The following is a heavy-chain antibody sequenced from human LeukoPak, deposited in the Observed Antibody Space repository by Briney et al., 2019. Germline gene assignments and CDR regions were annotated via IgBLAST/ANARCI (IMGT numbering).Heavy chain of an antibody. J-gene: IGHJ4*02. D-gene: IGHD3-22*01. V-gene: IGHV4-34*01. Sequence: SETLSLTCAVYGGSFSGYYWSWIRQPPGKGLEWIGEINHSGSTSYNPSLKSRVTISVDTSKNQFSLKLSSVTAADTAVYYCARGWARESLDYYDSSGYSRPFDYWGQGTLVTVSS. CDR3: ARGWARESLDYYDSSGYSRPFDY. CDR2: INHSGST. CDR1: GGSFSGYY.